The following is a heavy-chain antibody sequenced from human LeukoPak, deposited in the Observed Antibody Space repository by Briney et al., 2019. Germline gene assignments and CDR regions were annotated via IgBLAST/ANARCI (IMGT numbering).Heavy chain of an antibody. Sequence: GGSLRLSCAASGFTFSSYAMSWVRQAPGKGLEWVSAISGSGGSTYCADSVKGRFTISRDNSKNTLYLQMNSLRAEDTAVYYCAIDSSGWYYNYWGQGTLVTVSS. D-gene: IGHD6-19*01. CDR3: AIDSSGWYYNY. CDR2: ISGSGGST. CDR1: GFTFSSYA. V-gene: IGHV3-23*01. J-gene: IGHJ4*02.